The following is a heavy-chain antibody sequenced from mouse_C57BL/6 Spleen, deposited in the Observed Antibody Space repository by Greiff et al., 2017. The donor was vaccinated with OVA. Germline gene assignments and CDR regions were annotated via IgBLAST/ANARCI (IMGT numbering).Heavy chain of an antibody. CDR1: GFSLTSYG. V-gene: IGHV2-6-1*01. CDR2: IWSDGST. J-gene: IGHJ4*01. D-gene: IGHD2-4*01. CDR3: ARQEDYGIYYAMDY. Sequence: QVQLKESGPGLVAPSQSLSITCTVSGFSLTSYGVHWVRQPPGKGLEWLVVIWSDGSTTYNSALKSRLSISKDNSKSQVFLTMTSLQTDDTAMYYCARQEDYGIYYAMDYWGQGTSVTVSS.